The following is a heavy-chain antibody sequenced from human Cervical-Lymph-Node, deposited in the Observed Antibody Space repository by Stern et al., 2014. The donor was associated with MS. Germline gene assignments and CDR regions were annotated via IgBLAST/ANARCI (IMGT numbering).Heavy chain of an antibody. CDR1: GFSFSSYS. V-gene: IGHV3-21*06. D-gene: IGHD3-22*01. J-gene: IGHJ1*01. Sequence: EVQLAESGGGLVKPGGSLRLSCAASGFSFSSYSMNWVRQAPGKGPECVSSISRSSSYIYNAVSVKGRFTISRDNAKNSLYLQMNSLRVEDTAVYYCARDSITYYYDSSAHDGLQHWGQGTLVIVSS. CDR2: ISRSSSYI. CDR3: ARDSITYYYDSSAHDGLQH.